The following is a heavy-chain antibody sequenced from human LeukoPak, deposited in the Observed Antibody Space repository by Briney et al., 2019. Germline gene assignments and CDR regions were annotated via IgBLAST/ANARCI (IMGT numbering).Heavy chain of an antibody. CDR3: ARDSRGGWSGYFDL. CDR2: IWHDGSAE. J-gene: IGHJ4*02. V-gene: IGHV3-33*07. D-gene: IGHD6-19*01. CDR1: GFIFRNYG. Sequence: GGSLRLSCAASGFIFRNYGMYWVRQAPGKGLEWVAVIWHDGSAEFYADSVKGRFSISRDDSKNTVYLQMNSLGVEDTALYYCARDSRGGWSGYFDLWGQGIVVTVSS.